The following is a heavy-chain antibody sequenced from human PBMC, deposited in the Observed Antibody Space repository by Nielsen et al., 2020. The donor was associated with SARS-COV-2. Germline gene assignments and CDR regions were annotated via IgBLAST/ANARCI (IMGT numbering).Heavy chain of an antibody. Sequence: SETLPLTCTVSGGSISSYYWSWIRQPPGKGLEWIGYIYYSGSTNYNPSLKSRVTISVDTSKNQFSLKLSSVTAADTAVYYCARGVTTVTMRFDYWGQGTLVTVSS. D-gene: IGHD4-17*01. V-gene: IGHV4-59*01. J-gene: IGHJ4*02. CDR2: IYYSGST. CDR3: ARGVTTVTMRFDY. CDR1: GGSISSYY.